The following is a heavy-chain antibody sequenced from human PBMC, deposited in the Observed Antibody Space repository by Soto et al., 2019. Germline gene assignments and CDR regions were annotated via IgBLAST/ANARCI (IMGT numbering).Heavy chain of an antibody. CDR1: GFTFSSYA. CDR3: AKASYDILTGYSPDY. V-gene: IGHV3-23*01. CDR2: ISGSGGRT. Sequence: GGSLRLSCAASGFTFSSYAMSWVRQAPGKGLEWVSVISGSGGRTNYADSVKGRFTISRDNSKNTLYLQMNSLRAEDTALYYCAKASYDILTGYSPDYWGQGTLVTVSS. D-gene: IGHD3-9*01. J-gene: IGHJ4*02.